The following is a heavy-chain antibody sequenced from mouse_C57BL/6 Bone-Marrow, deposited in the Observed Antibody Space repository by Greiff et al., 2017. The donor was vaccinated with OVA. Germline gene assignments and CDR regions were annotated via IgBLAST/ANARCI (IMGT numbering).Heavy chain of an antibody. Sequence: VQLQQSGAELVRPGTSVKMSCKASGYTFTNYWIGWAKQRPGHGLEWIGDIYPGGGYTNYNEKFKGKATLTADKSSSTAYMQFSSLTSEDSASYYCAREGFSNDYAMDYWGQGTSVTVSS. V-gene: IGHV1-63*01. CDR1: GYTFTNYW. D-gene: IGHD2-5*01. CDR3: AREGFSNDYAMDY. CDR2: IYPGGGYT. J-gene: IGHJ4*01.